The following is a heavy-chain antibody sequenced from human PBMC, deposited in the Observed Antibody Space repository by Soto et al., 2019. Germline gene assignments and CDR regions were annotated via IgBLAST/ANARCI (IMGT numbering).Heavy chain of an antibody. Sequence: QVQLVQSGAEVKKPGASVKVSCKASGDTFTDYYIHWVRQAPGQGLEWMGTVNPSGGHTTYAQHFLGRMTMTRDTSTSTLYMELTSLTSGDTAVYYCARGGPVVVVTAALDYWGQGTLVTVSS. V-gene: IGHV1-46*01. D-gene: IGHD2-21*02. J-gene: IGHJ4*02. CDR1: GDTFTDYY. CDR2: VNPSGGHT. CDR3: ARGGPVVVVTAALDY.